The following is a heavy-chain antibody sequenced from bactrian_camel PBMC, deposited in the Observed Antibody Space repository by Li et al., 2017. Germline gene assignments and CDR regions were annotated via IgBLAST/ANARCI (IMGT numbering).Heavy chain of an antibody. J-gene: IGHJ4*01. CDR2: IYIDTGSS. V-gene: IGHV3S1*01. Sequence: HVQLVESGGGSVQPGGSLRLSCQASGYTVNSCMAWFRQAPGKEREGVASIYIDTGSSSYADSVKGRFIISRDDATSTLYLQMNSLKTEDTGVYYCAAGESCLWHGDSCKSGQGTQVTVS. CDR1: GYTVNSC. D-gene: IGHD6*01.